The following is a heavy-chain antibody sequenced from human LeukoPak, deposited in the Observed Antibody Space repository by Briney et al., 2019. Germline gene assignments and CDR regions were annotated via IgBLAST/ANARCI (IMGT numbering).Heavy chain of an antibody. CDR2: MNPNSGNT. J-gene: IGHJ4*02. D-gene: IGHD6-19*01. CDR1: GYTFTSYD. Sequence: ASVKVSCKASGYTFTSYDINRVRQATGQGLEWMGWMNPNSGNTGYAQKFQGRVTMTRNTSISTAYMELSSLRSEDTAVYYCARVGSGWSFFDYWGQGTLVTVSS. CDR3: ARVGSGWSFFDY. V-gene: IGHV1-8*01.